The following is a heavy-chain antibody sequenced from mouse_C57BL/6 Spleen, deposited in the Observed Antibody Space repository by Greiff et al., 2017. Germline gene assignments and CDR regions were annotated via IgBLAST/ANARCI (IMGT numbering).Heavy chain of an antibody. V-gene: IGHV3-6*01. D-gene: IGHD1-1*01. CDR1: GYSITSGYY. J-gene: IGHJ2*01. CDR3: ARGAPYYYGSSYGPFDY. Sequence: EVQLQESGPGLVKPSQSLSLTCSVTGYSITSGYYWNWIRQFPGNKLEWMGYISYDGSNNYNPSLKNRISITRDTSKNQFFLKLNSVTTEDTATYYCARGAPYYYGSSYGPFDYWGQGTTLTVSS. CDR2: ISYDGSN.